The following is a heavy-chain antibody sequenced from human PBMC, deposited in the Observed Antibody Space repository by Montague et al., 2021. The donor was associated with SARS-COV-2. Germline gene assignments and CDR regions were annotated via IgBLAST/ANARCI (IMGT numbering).Heavy chain of an antibody. CDR3: ARAQITCFIAHCVNYFDI. V-gene: IGHV4-59*01. CDR2: LYYSGST. Sequence: SETLSLTCNVSDDSMGGYYWSWIRQSPGKGLEWIGYLYYSGSTSINPSLRSRVTISADTSKNQFSLKMTSVTAADTAVYYCARAQITCFIAHCVNYFDIWGLGAPGTVS. CDR1: DDSMGGYY. J-gene: IGHJ4*02. D-gene: IGHD5-24*01.